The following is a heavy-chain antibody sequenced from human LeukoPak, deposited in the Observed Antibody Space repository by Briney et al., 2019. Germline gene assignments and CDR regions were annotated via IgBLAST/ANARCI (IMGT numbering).Heavy chain of an antibody. CDR2: ISNTASII. D-gene: IGHD2-2*01. V-gene: IGHV3-48*02. CDR1: GFTFSNYG. J-gene: IGHJ4*02. CDR3: ARSTAGGDY. Sequence: PGGSLRLSCAASGFTFSNYGMNWVRQAPGKGLEWVSYISNTASIIYYAGSVKGRFTISRDNAKNSLYLQMNSLRDEDTATYYCARSTAGGDYWGQGTLVTVSS.